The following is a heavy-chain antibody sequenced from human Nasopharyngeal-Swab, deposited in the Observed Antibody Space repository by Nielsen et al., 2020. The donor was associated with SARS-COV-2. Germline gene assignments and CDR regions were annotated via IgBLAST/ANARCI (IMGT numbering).Heavy chain of an antibody. CDR3: ARAEGYYGSGSYYDY. D-gene: IGHD3-10*01. CDR2: INHSGST. Sequence: SETLSLTCAVYGGSFSGYYWSWIRQPPGKGLEWIGEINHSGSTNYNPSPKSRVTISVDTSKNQFSLKLSSVTAADTAVYYCARAEGYYGSGSYYDYWGQGTLVTVSS. V-gene: IGHV4-34*01. J-gene: IGHJ4*02. CDR1: GGSFSGYY.